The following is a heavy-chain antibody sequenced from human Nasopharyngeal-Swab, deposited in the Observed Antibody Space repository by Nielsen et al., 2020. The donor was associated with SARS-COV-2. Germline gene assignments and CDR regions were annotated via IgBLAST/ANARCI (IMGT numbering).Heavy chain of an antibody. J-gene: IGHJ6*03. CDR2: IYYSGST. D-gene: IGHD3-22*01. Sequence: SETLSLTCAVYGGSFSGYYWSWIRQPPGKGLEWIGYIYYSGSTNYNPSLKSRVTISVDTSKNQFSLKLSSVTAADTAVYYCAREGYYYDSSGPRGGYYYYYMDVWGKGTTVTVSS. CDR3: AREGYYYDSSGPRGGYYYYYMDV. CDR1: GGSFSGYY. V-gene: IGHV4-59*01.